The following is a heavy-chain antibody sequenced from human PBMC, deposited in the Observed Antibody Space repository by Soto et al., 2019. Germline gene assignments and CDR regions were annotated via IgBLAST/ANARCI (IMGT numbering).Heavy chain of an antibody. CDR3: ARGYDTALAPIF. CDR1: GGSFSSYH. Sequence: SETLSLTCAVYGGSFSSYHWSWIRQTPGKGLEWIGEINHLTTTNYNPSLKSRVIISLDTPKNQFSLKLSSVTAADTAVYFCARGYDTALAPIFWGQGTLVTVSS. J-gene: IGHJ4*02. V-gene: IGHV4-34*01. D-gene: IGHD5-18*01. CDR2: INHLTTT.